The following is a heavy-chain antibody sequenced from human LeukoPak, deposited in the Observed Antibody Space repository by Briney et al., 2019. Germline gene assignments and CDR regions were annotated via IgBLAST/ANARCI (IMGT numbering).Heavy chain of an antibody. Sequence: ASGKVSCKASGYTFTSYGISWVRQAPGQGLEWMGWISAYNGNTNYAQKLQGRVAMTTDTSTSTAYMELRSLRSDDTAVYYCARVVITIFGVVIRLFDYWGQGTLVTVSS. CDR1: GYTFTSYG. J-gene: IGHJ4*02. V-gene: IGHV1-18*01. CDR2: ISAYNGNT. D-gene: IGHD3-3*01. CDR3: ARVVITIFGVVIRLFDY.